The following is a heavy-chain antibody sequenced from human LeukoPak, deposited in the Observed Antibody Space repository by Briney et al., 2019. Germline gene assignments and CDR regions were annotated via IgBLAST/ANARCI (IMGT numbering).Heavy chain of an antibody. J-gene: IGHJ6*03. D-gene: IGHD3-10*01. V-gene: IGHV3-48*01. CDR3: ARVSYGSGSRHYYYYMDV. CDR2: ISSSSSTI. Sequence: PGGSPRLSCAASGFTFSNYAMNWVRQAPGKGLEWVSYISSSSSTIYYADSVKGRFTISRDNAKNSLYLQMNSLRAEDTAVYYCARVSYGSGSRHYYYYMDVWGKGTTVTVSS. CDR1: GFTFSNYA.